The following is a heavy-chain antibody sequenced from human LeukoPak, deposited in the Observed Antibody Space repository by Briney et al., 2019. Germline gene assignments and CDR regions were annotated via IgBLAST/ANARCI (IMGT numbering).Heavy chain of an antibody. Sequence: SETLSLTCTVSGGSLSSYYWSWIRQPPGKEVQWIGYIYNSGSTNYNPSLKSRVTISANTSKNQFFLNLSSVTAADTAVYYCARQGSRDGYPYFFDSWGHGTLVTVSS. CDR2: IYNSGST. D-gene: IGHD5-24*01. V-gene: IGHV4-59*08. CDR3: ARQGSRDGYPYFFDS. CDR1: GGSLSSYY. J-gene: IGHJ4*01.